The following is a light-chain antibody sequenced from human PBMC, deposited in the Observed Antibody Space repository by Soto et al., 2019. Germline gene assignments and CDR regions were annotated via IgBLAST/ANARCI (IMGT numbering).Light chain of an antibody. CDR1: QTITDW. V-gene: IGKV1-5*01. CDR2: DAS. CDR3: QEYYCDPWT. Sequence: DIQMTQYPSTLSASVGDRVTITCRASQTITDWLAWYQQKPGKAPKFLLFDASSLESRVQSSFSGSGSGTEFTLTISCLPPDEFATYFCQEYYCDPWTFGQGTKVQI. J-gene: IGKJ1*01.